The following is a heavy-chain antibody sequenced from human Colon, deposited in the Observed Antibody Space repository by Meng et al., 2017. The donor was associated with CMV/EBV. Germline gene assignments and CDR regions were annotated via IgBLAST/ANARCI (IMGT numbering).Heavy chain of an antibody. CDR3: ARDLISGSGTSDS. CDR2: IRGDSNDA. D-gene: IGHD3-10*01. CDR1: AFTFSHLW. Sequence: SAFTFSHLWVHCVRQAPRTPLVWVSRIRGDSNDATYAYSVKGRFTISRDNAKNTLYLQMNSLRADATAVYYCARDLISGSGTSDSWGQGALVTVSS. J-gene: IGHJ5*01. V-gene: IGHV3-74*01.